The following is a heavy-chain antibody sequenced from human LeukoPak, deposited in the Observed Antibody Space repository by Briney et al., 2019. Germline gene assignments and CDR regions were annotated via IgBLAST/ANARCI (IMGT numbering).Heavy chain of an antibody. CDR3: AKGGQDYDFWRFDY. D-gene: IGHD3-3*01. CDR1: GFTFSSYW. CDR2: ISGSGGRT. J-gene: IGHJ4*02. Sequence: GGSLRLSCAASGFTFSSYWMSWARQAPGKGLEWVSSISGSGGRTYYTNSVKGRFTISRENFKNTVYLEMNNLGAEDTALYYCAKGGQDYDFWRFDYWGQGNLVIVSS. V-gene: IGHV3-23*01.